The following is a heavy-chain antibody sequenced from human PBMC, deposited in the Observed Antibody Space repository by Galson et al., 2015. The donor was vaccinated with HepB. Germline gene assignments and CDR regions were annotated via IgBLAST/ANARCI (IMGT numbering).Heavy chain of an antibody. D-gene: IGHD3-10*01. V-gene: IGHV3-23*01. CDR1: GFTFSSYA. J-gene: IGHJ6*02. CDR3: VKGTGIYSNYYGMDV. Sequence: SLRLSCAASGFTFSSYAMSWVRQAPGKGLEWVSAISGSGTTTYYAGSVKGRFTISRDNSKDTLSLQMNSLRAEDTAVYYCVKGTGIYSNYYGMDVWGQGTTVTVSS. CDR2: ISGSGTTT.